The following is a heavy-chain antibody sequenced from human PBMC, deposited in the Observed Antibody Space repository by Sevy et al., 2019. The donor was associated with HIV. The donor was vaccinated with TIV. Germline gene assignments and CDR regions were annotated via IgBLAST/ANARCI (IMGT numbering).Heavy chain of an antibody. D-gene: IGHD3-22*01. CDR3: AKRPYYYYNSDGHLVSSTDEADY. CDR2: ISGGGDGT. J-gene: IGHJ4*02. CDR1: GFTFNIYA. V-gene: IGHV3-23*01. Sequence: GGSLRLSCAASGFTFNIYAMSWVRQAPGKGLEWLSAISGGGDGTYYADSVKGRFTISGENSRNTLYLQMNSLRAEETDVYYCAKRPYYYYNSDGHLVSSTDEADYWGQGTLVTVSS.